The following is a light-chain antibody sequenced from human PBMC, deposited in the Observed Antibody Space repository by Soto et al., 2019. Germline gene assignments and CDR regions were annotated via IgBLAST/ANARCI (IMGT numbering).Light chain of an antibody. Sequence: EIVMTQSPDTLFVSLGEGATLSCRASQSVSSHLAWYQHKPGQAPRLLIYGASTRASGIPARFSGSGSGTDFTLTISSLEPEDFAVYYCQQRSNWPPITFGQGTRLENK. CDR1: QSVSSH. CDR3: QQRSNWPPIT. V-gene: IGKV3-11*01. J-gene: IGKJ5*01. CDR2: GAS.